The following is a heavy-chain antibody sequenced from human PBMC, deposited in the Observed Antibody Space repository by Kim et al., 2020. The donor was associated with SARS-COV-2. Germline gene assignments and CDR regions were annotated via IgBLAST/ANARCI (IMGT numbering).Heavy chain of an antibody. V-gene: IGHV3-30-3*01. Sequence: GSLRLSCAASGFTFSSYAMHWVRQAPGKGLEWVAVISYDGSNKYYADSVKGRFTISRDNSKNTLYLQMNSLRAEDTAVYYCARVGQQLGVDYWGQGTLVTVSS. CDR3: ARVGQQLGVDY. CDR2: ISYDGSNK. CDR1: GFTFSSYA. D-gene: IGHD6-13*01. J-gene: IGHJ4*02.